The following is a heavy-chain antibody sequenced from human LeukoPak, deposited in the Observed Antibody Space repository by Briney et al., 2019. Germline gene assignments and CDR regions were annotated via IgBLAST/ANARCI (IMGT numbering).Heavy chain of an antibody. Sequence: ASVKVSCKASGYTFTSYDINWVRQATGQGLEWMGWMNPNSGNTGYAQKFQGRVTMTRNTSISTAYMELSSLRSEDTAVYYCARGCLGLGWFDPWGQGTLVTVSS. CDR3: ARGCLGLGWFDP. CDR1: GYTFTSYD. D-gene: IGHD2-2*01. J-gene: IGHJ5*02. CDR2: MNPNSGNT. V-gene: IGHV1-8*01.